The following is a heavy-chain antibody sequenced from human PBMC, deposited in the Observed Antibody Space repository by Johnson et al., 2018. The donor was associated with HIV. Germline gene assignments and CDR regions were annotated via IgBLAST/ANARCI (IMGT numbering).Heavy chain of an antibody. J-gene: IGHJ3*02. CDR1: GFSFSSFA. CDR3: AILPEWELSPEVFDI. D-gene: IGHD1-26*01. CDR2: MSFDETNS. Sequence: QVQLVESGGGVVQPGGSLRLSCAASGFSFSSFAMHWVRQAPGKGLQWVAVMSFDETNSYDSDSVDVKGRFTISRDNSKNTLYLQMNSLRAEDTAVYYCAILPEWELSPEVFDIWGQGTMVTVSS. V-gene: IGHV3-30-3*01.